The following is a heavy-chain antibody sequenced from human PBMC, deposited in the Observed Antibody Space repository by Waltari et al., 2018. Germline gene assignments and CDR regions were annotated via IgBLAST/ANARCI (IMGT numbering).Heavy chain of an antibody. Sequence: QVQLQQWGAGLLKPSETLSLTCAVYGGSFSGYYWSWIRQPPGKGLEWIGEINHSGSTNYNPSLKSRVTISVDTSKNQFSLKLSSVTAADTAVYYCASFVVVAATSHAQNIWGQGTMVTVSS. CDR2: INHSGST. D-gene: IGHD2-15*01. CDR1: GGSFSGYY. V-gene: IGHV4-34*01. CDR3: ASFVVVAATSHAQNI. J-gene: IGHJ3*02.